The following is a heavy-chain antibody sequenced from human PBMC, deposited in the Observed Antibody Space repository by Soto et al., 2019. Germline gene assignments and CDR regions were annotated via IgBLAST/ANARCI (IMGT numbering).Heavy chain of an antibody. CDR3: ARSIAVAGYPGGYHYYGMDV. J-gene: IGHJ6*02. D-gene: IGHD6-19*01. V-gene: IGHV1-2*04. Sequence: ASVKVSCKASGYTFTGYYMHWVRQAPGQGLEWMGWINPNSGGTNYAQKFQGWVTMTRDTSISTAYMELSRLRSDDTAVYYCARSIAVAGYPGGYHYYGMDVWGQGTTVTVSS. CDR2: INPNSGGT. CDR1: GYTFTGYY.